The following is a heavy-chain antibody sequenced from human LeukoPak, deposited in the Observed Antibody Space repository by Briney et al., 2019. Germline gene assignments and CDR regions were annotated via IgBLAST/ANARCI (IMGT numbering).Heavy chain of an antibody. CDR1: GFTFDDHA. CDR3: VKAYYRDNPGGAFVI. Sequence: GGSLRLSCAASGFTFDDHAMHWVRQAPGKGLEWVSGISWNSGGIGYADSVKGRFTISRDNAKNSLYLQMNTLRPEDTALYYCVKAYYRDNPGGAFVIWGQGTMVTVSS. D-gene: IGHD3-10*01. V-gene: IGHV3-9*01. J-gene: IGHJ3*02. CDR2: ISWNSGGI.